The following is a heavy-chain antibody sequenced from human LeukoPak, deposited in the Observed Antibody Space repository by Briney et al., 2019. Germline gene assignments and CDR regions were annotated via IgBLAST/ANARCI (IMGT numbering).Heavy chain of an antibody. CDR3: ARAEK. CDR2: INQDGSEK. J-gene: IGHJ4*02. CDR1: GFTFSSDW. V-gene: IGHV3-7*01. Sequence: GGSLRLSCAASGFTFSSDWMSWVRQAPGKGLEWVANINQDGSEKYYVDSVKGRFTISRDNAKNSLFLQMNSLGAEDTAVYYCARAEKWGQGTLVTVSS.